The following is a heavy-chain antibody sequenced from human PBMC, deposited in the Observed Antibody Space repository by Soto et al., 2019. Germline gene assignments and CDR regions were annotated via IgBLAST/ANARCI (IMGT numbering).Heavy chain of an antibody. Sequence: QVQLVESGGGVVQPGRSLRLSCAVSGFTVSTYGMHWVRQAPGKGLEWVAVISRDGGTKYYADSVKGRFTISRDNSRNALFVERNSLRSDDLAVYYCTGEVASGYWGQGTLVTVSS. CDR2: ISRDGGTK. CDR1: GFTVSTYG. V-gene: IGHV3-30*03. D-gene: IGHD2-8*02. CDR3: TGEVASGY. J-gene: IGHJ4*02.